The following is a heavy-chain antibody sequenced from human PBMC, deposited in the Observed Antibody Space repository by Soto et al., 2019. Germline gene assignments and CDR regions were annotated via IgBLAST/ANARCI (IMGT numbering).Heavy chain of an antibody. CDR2: ISAYNGNT. CDR1: GYSFTSYG. J-gene: IGHJ4*02. Sequence: ASVTVSCKASGYSFTSYGISWVRQAPGQGLEWMGWISAYNGNTNYAQKLQGRVTMTTDTSTSTAYMELRSLRSDDTAVYYCASLGGDYESFDYWGQGTLVTVSS. CDR3: ASLGGDYESFDY. V-gene: IGHV1-18*01. D-gene: IGHD4-17*01.